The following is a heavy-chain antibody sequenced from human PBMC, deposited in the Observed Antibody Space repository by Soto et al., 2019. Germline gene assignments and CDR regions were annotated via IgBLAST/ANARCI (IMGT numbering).Heavy chain of an antibody. CDR3: AKDSPSYGDFLLTHYLFDY. J-gene: IGHJ4*02. D-gene: IGHD4-17*01. V-gene: IGHV3-23*01. Sequence: GGSLRLSCAASGFTFSSYAMSWVRQAPGKGLEWVSAISGSGGSTYYADSVKGRFTISRDNSKNTLYLQMNSLRAEDTAVYYCAKDSPSYGDFLLTHYLFDYWGQGTLVTVSS. CDR2: ISGSGGST. CDR1: GFTFSSYA.